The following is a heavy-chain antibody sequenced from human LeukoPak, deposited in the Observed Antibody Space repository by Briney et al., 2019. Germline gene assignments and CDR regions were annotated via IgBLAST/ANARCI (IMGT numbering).Heavy chain of an antibody. D-gene: IGHD5-18*01. CDR3: ARTIQLWLGVDY. CDR1: GFTFSSYA. CDR2: ISSSSSYI. V-gene: IGHV3-21*01. Sequence: GGSLRLSCAASGFTFSSYAMTWVRQAPGKGLEWVSSISSSSSYIYYADSVKGRFTISRDNAKNSLYLQMNSLRAEDTAVYYCARTIQLWLGVDYWGQGTLVTVSS. J-gene: IGHJ4*02.